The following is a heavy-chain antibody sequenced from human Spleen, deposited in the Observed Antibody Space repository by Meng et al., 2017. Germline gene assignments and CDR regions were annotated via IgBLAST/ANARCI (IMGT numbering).Heavy chain of an antibody. CDR1: GINFSTAW. Sequence: EVQLVESGGGLVKPGGSLRLSCATSGINFSTAWMTWFRQASGKGLEWVGRIKSKPDGGTADYGAPVQGRFTISKDDSKNTLYLQMNSLKTEDTAVYYCSTDRSWFDPWGQGTLVTVSS. V-gene: IGHV3-15*01. J-gene: IGHJ5*02. CDR3: STDRSWFDP. CDR2: IKSKPDGGTA.